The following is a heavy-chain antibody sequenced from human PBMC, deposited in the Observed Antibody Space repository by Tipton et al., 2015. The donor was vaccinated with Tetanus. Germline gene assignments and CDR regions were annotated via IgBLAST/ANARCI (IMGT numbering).Heavy chain of an antibody. V-gene: IGHV4-59*01. D-gene: IGHD2-21*01. J-gene: IGHJ6*02. CDR3: ARERIEAFYYHGLDV. CDR2: IYQNGDA. CDR1: GGSISSFY. Sequence: TLSLTCTVSGGSISSFYWYWIRQPPGKGLEWIAYIYQNGDANYNPSLQSRVTISVDTSKNQFSLQLAFVTAADTAIYYCARERIEAFYYHGLDVWGQGTRVTVSS.